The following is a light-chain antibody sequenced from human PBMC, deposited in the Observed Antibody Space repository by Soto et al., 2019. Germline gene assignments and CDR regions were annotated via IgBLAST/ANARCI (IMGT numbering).Light chain of an antibody. CDR1: SSDVGGYNY. Sequence: QSALTQPDSVSGSPGQSITISCTGTSSDVGGYNYVSWYQQHPGKAPKLMIYDVSNRPSGVSNRFSGSKSGNTASLTISGLQAEDEADYYCSSYTSSPVFGGGTKLTVL. V-gene: IGLV2-14*01. CDR2: DVS. CDR3: SSYTSSPV. J-gene: IGLJ2*01.